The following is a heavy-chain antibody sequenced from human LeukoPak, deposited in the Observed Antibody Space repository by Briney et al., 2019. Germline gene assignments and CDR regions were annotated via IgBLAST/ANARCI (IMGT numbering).Heavy chain of an antibody. CDR3: ARLPGGDTVTKFYYYYYMDV. D-gene: IGHD4-11*01. Sequence: GASVKVSCKASGHTFIGYYMHWVRQAPGQGLEWMGWINPNSGGTNYAQKFQGRVTMTTDTSTSTAYMELRSLRSDDTAVYYCARLPGGDTVTKFYYYYYMDVWGKGTTVTVSS. CDR2: INPNSGGT. CDR1: GHTFIGYY. V-gene: IGHV1-2*02. J-gene: IGHJ6*03.